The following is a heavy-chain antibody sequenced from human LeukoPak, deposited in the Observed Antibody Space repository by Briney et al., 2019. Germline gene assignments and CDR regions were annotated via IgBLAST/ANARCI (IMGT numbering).Heavy chain of an antibody. Sequence: TSETLSLTCTVSGGSSSNYYWSWRRQPAGKGLEWIGRIYSSGSTNYNPSLKSRVTMSVDTSKNQFSLRLSSVTAADTAVYYCARDYYYDSSGSLNDAFDIWGQGTMVTVSS. D-gene: IGHD3-22*01. CDR1: GGSSSNYY. V-gene: IGHV4-4*07. CDR2: IYSSGST. CDR3: ARDYYYDSSGSLNDAFDI. J-gene: IGHJ3*02.